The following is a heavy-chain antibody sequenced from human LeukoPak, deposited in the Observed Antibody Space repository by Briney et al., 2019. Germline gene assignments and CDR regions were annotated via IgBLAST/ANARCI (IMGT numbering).Heavy chain of an antibody. Sequence: ASVKVSCKVSGYTLTELSMHWVRQAPGKGLEWMEGFDPEDGETIYAQKFQGRVTMTEDTSTDTAYMELSSLRSEDTAVYYCATEIINYDFWSLGYWGQGTLVTVSS. V-gene: IGHV1-24*01. CDR2: FDPEDGET. D-gene: IGHD3-3*01. CDR3: ATEIINYDFWSLGY. CDR1: GYTLTELS. J-gene: IGHJ4*02.